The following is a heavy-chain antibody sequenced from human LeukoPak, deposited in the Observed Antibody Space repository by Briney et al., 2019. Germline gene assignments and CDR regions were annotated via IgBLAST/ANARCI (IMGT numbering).Heavy chain of an antibody. Sequence: GGSLRLSCAASGYTFSSYAMSWVRQAPGKGLKWVSAISGSGGSTYYADSVKGRFTISRDNSKNTLYLQMNSLRAEDTAVYYCAKEMYQPHAFDIWGQGTMVTVSS. CDR3: AKEMYQPHAFDI. D-gene: IGHD2-2*01. CDR1: GYTFSSYA. J-gene: IGHJ3*02. V-gene: IGHV3-23*01. CDR2: ISGSGGST.